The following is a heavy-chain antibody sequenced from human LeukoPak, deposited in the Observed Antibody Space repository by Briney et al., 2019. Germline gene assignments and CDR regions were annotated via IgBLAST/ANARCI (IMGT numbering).Heavy chain of an antibody. CDR1: GFTLSSYG. Sequence: PGGSLRLSCAASGFTLSSYGMHWVRQAPGKGLEWVAFIRYDGSNKYYADSVKGRFTISRDNSKNTLYLQMNSLRAEDTAVYYCAKERDTAMVTIDYWGQGTLVTVSS. J-gene: IGHJ4*02. CDR2: IRYDGSNK. D-gene: IGHD5-18*01. V-gene: IGHV3-30*02. CDR3: AKERDTAMVTIDY.